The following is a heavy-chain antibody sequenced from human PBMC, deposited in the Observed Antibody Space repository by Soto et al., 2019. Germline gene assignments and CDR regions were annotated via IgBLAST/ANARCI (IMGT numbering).Heavy chain of an antibody. D-gene: IGHD6-6*01. Sequence: GGSLRLSCAASGFTFSSYAMHWVRQAPGKGLEWVAVISYDGSNKYYADSVKGRFTISRDNSKNTLYLQMNSLRAEDTAVYYCASLDRIAARPGSVWFDPWGQGTLVTDSS. CDR3: ASLDRIAARPGSVWFDP. V-gene: IGHV3-30-3*01. J-gene: IGHJ5*02. CDR1: GFTFSSYA. CDR2: ISYDGSNK.